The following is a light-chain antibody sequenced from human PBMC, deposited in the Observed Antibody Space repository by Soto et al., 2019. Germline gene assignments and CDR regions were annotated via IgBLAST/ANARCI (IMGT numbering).Light chain of an antibody. CDR1: SSDVGAYNY. CDR2: GVN. J-gene: IGLJ2*01. V-gene: IGLV2-8*01. Sequence: QSVLTQPPSASGSPGQSVTISCTGTSSDVGAYNYVSWYQQHPGKAPKLMIYGVNKRPSGVPDRFSGSKSGNTASLTVSGLQAEDEADYYCSSYVGNNNLVFGGGTKVTVL. CDR3: SSYVGNNNLV.